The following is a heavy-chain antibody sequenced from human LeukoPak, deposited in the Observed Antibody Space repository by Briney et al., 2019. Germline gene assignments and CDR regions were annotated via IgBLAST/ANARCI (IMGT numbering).Heavy chain of an antibody. D-gene: IGHD1-1*01. Sequence: GGSLRLSCAASGFTFSESWMTWVRQVPGQGLEWVAHINHEGGGIQYVDSVKGRFTISRDNTKGSVYLQMNSLRAEDTAIYHCATYINWVAGDVWGQGTTVIVSS. CDR3: ATYINWVAGDV. CDR2: INHEGGGI. J-gene: IGHJ6*02. CDR1: GFTFSESW. V-gene: IGHV3-7*01.